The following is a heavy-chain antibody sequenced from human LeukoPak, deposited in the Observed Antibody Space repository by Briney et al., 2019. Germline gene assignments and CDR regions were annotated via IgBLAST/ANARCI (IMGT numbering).Heavy chain of an antibody. CDR2: MNPNSGNT. CDR3: ARSEGIGYYMDV. V-gene: IGHV1-8*03. J-gene: IGHJ6*03. CDR1: GGTFTSYD. Sequence: GASVKVSCKASGGTFTSYDINWVRQATGQGLEWMGWMNPNSGNTGYAQKFQGRVTITRNTSISTAYMELSSLRSEDTAVYYCARSEGIGYYMDVWGKGTTVTVSS.